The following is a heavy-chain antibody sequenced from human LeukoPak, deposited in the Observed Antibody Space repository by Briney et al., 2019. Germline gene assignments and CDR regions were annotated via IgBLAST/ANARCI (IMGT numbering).Heavy chain of an antibody. CDR1: GASISSRSYY. V-gene: IGHV4-39*02. Sequence: KPSETLSLTCTVSGASISSRSYYWGWIRQPPGKGLEGIGSMYYSGSTYYNPSLKSRVTISVDTSKNHFSLQLVSVTAADTAVYYCARVVSGWSYYFDYWGQGTLVTVSS. CDR3: ARVVSGWSYYFDY. D-gene: IGHD6-19*01. J-gene: IGHJ4*02. CDR2: MYYSGST.